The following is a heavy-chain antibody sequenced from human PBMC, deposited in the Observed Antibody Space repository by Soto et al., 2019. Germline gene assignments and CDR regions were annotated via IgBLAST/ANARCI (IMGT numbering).Heavy chain of an antibody. CDR3: ARPAASDFRVRKHWFGP. J-gene: IGHJ5*02. CDR1: AGSSSAYS. CDR2: INHSGST. V-gene: IGHV4-34*01. Sequence: SETLSVTCAVYAGSSSAYSWSWIRQPLGKELEWIGEINHSGSTNYNPSLKSRVTISVDTSKNQFSLKLSSVTAADTAVYYCARPAASDFRVRKHWFGPCRQETL. D-gene: IGHD3-3*01.